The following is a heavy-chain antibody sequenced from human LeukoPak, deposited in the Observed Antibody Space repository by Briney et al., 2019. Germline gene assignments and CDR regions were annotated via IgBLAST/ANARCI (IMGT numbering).Heavy chain of an antibody. CDR2: IIPISGTA. V-gene: IGHV1-69*06. CDR1: GGTFSSYA. CDR3: ASRYGSGSYYNADFDY. Sequence: VASVNVSCKRSGGTFSSYAIRWVGQAPGRGLEWMGGIIPISGTANYAQKFQGRVTITADKSTSTAYMELSSLRSEDTAVYYCASRYGSGSYYNADFDYWGQGTLVTVSS. D-gene: IGHD3-10*01. J-gene: IGHJ4*02.